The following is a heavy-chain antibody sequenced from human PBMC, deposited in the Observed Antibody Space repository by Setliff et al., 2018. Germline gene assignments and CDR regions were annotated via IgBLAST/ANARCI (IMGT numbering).Heavy chain of an antibody. D-gene: IGHD3-10*01. V-gene: IGHV1-18*01. Sequence: ASVKVSCKASGYTFTNYGITWVRQAPGQGLEWMGWIFPKTGNTYFPHKVQGRVTMTTDTSTGTAYLELRSLRAEDTAVYYCRLWFEETSRDYWGQGTLVTVSS. J-gene: IGHJ4*02. CDR1: GYTFTNYG. CDR3: RLWFEETSRDY. CDR2: IFPKTGNT.